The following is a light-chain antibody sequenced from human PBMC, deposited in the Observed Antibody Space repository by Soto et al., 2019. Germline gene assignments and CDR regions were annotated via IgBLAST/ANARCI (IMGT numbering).Light chain of an antibody. CDR3: CSYADNYIYV. CDR1: NSDVGGYEY. Sequence: QSALSQPRSVSGSPGQSVTVSCTGTNSDVGGYEYVSWYQQHPGKAPRLIIYDVSQRPSGVPDRFSGSKSGNTASLTISGLQTDDEADYYCCSYADNYIYVFGTGTKLTVL. J-gene: IGLJ1*01. CDR2: DVS. V-gene: IGLV2-11*01.